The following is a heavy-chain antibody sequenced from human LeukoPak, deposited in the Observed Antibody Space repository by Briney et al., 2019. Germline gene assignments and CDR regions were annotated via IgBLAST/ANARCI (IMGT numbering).Heavy chain of an antibody. J-gene: IGHJ4*02. Sequence: GGSLRLSCAASGFTFSSYAMSWVRQAPGKGLEWVSAIGSGGSTYYADSVKGRFTISRDNSKNTLYLQMNSLRAEDTAVYYCAKDLSPGTYDYWGQGTLVTVSS. V-gene: IGHV3-23*01. CDR2: IGSGGST. CDR3: AKDLSPGTYDY. D-gene: IGHD1-1*01. CDR1: GFTFSSYA.